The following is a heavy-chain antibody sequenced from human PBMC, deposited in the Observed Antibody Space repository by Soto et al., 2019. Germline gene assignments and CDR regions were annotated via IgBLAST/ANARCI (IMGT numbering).Heavy chain of an antibody. V-gene: IGHV4-39*01. CDR3: ARRSYYGSGSIFDY. D-gene: IGHD3-10*01. CDR1: GGSISSSGYY. J-gene: IGHJ4*02. CDR2: IYYSGST. Sequence: QLQLQESGPGLVKPSETLSLTCTVSGGSISSSGYYWGWIRQPPGKGLEWIGNIYYSGSTNYNPSLKSRVTISVDTSKNQFSLKVSSVTAADTAVYYCARRSYYGSGSIFDYWGQGTLLTVSS.